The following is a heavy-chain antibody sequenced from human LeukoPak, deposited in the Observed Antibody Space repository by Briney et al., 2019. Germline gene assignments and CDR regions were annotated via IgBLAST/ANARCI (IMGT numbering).Heavy chain of an antibody. CDR3: ASLWDGGY. CDR2: ISYDGSNK. CDR1: GFIFSSYA. J-gene: IGHJ4*02. V-gene: IGHV3-30*04. Sequence: PGGSLRLSCAASGFIFSSYAMHWVRQAPGKGLEWVAVISYDGSNKYADSVKGRFTISRDNSKNTLYLQMNSLRAEDTAVYYCASLWDGGYWGQGTLVSVSS. D-gene: IGHD1-26*01.